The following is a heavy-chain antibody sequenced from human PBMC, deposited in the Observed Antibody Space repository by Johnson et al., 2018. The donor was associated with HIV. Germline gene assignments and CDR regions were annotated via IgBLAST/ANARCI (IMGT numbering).Heavy chain of an antibody. D-gene: IGHD4-11*01. J-gene: IGHJ3*02. CDR2: IRYDGSNK. CDR1: GFTFSSYG. V-gene: IGHV3-30*02. Sequence: QMLLVESGGGVVQPGGSLRLSCAASGFTFSSYGMYWVRQAPGKGLEWVAFIRYDGSNKYYADSVKGRFTISRDNSKNTLYLQMNSLRAEDTAVYYCARNEYSNYGGRDAFDIWGQGTMVTVSS. CDR3: ARNEYSNYGGRDAFDI.